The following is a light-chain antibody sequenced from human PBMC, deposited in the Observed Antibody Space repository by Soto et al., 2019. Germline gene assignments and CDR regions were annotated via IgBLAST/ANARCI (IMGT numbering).Light chain of an antibody. Sequence: EIVVTQSPATLSVSSGGRVNRACRASQSVSSYLAWYQQKPGQAPRLLIYGASNRATGIPDRFSGSGSGTDFTLTISRLEPEDFAVYYCQQYGSSGTFGQGTKVDIK. CDR2: GAS. J-gene: IGKJ1*01. V-gene: IGKV3-20*01. CDR1: QSVSSY. CDR3: QQYGSSGT.